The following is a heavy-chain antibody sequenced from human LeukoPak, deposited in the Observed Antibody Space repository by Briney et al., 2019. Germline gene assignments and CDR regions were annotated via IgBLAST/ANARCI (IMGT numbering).Heavy chain of an antibody. D-gene: IGHD3-10*01. J-gene: IGHJ3*02. CDR2: VSPSGGLT. CDR1: GFTFSSYD. V-gene: IGHV3-23*01. Sequence: GGSLRLSCAASGFTFSSYDMSWVRQAPGKGLEWVSAVSPSGGLTYYPDSVKGRFTISRDNSENTLYLQMNSLRGEDTAIYYCAKDLPGRTKLDAFDIWGQGTMVTVSS. CDR3: AKDLPGRTKLDAFDI.